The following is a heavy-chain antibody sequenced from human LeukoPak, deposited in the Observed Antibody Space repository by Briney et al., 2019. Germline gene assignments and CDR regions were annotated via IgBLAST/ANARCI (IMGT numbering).Heavy chain of an antibody. J-gene: IGHJ5*02. CDR1: GFTFSSYW. CDR2: INSDGSST. Sequence: GGSLRLSCAASGFTFSSYWMHWVRQAPGKGLVWVSRINSDGSSTSYADCVKGRFTISRDNAKNTLYLRMNSLRAEDTAVYYCAREQWLVSWFDPWGQGTLVTVSS. D-gene: IGHD6-19*01. V-gene: IGHV3-74*01. CDR3: AREQWLVSWFDP.